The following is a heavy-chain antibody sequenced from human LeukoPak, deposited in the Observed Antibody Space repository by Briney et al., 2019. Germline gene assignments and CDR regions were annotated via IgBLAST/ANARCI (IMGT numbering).Heavy chain of an antibody. CDR1: GFTFSSYV. D-gene: IGHD1-26*01. Sequence: PGGSLRLSCAASGFTFSSYVMSWVRQAPGKGLEWVSTISVNGGSTYYADSVKGRFTISRDNSKNTLYLQMNSLRADDTAVYYCAKKSGFYYTSADYWGQGTLVTVSS. CDR3: AKKSGFYYTSADY. CDR2: ISVNGGST. J-gene: IGHJ4*02. V-gene: IGHV3-23*01.